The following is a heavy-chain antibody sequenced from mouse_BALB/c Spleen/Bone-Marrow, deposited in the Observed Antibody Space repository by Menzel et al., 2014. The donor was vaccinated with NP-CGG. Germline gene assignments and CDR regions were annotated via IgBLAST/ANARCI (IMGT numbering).Heavy chain of an antibody. CDR1: GYTFTEYT. CDR2: INPNNGGT. CDR3: AREARTLYAMDY. V-gene: IGHV1-18*01. Sequence: EVKLVESGPELVKPGASVKISCKTSGYTFTEYTMHWVKQSHGKSLEWIGGINPNNGGTSYNQKFKGKATLTVDKSSSTAFMELRSLTSEDTAVYYCAREARTLYAMDYWGQGTSVTVSA. J-gene: IGHJ4*01.